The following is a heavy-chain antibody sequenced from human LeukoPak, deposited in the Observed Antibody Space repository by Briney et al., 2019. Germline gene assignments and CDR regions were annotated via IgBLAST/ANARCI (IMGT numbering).Heavy chain of an antibody. V-gene: IGHV3-73*01. CDR2: IRSKANSYAT. D-gene: IGHD4-17*01. Sequence: GGSLRLSCAASGFTFSGSAMHWVCQGSGEGVGWVGRIRSKANSYATAYASSVKGRFTVSSDDSKNTAYLQMNSLKTEDTAVYYCTRQGYGDYDGYWGQGNLVTVSS. CDR1: GFTFSGSA. CDR3: TRQGYGDYDGY. J-gene: IGHJ4*02.